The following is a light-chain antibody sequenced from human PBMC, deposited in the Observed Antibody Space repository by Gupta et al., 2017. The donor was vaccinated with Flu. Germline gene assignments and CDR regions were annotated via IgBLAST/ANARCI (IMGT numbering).Light chain of an antibody. V-gene: IGLV1-51*02. CDR1: SSNIGNNY. J-gene: IGLJ1*01. CDR3: GSWDSSLSAYV. Sequence: QFVLTQPPSVYAAPGTKEPISCSGSSSNIGNNYVSWYQQLPGTAHKLLIYENNKRPSGISDRFTGSKSGTSASLGITGLQTGDEADYCCGSWDSSLSAYVFGPGTKVTVL. CDR2: ENN.